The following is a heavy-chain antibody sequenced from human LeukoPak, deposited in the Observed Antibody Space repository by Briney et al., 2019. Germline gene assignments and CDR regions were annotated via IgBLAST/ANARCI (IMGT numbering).Heavy chain of an antibody. CDR2: FDPEDGET. D-gene: IGHD4-17*01. CDR1: GYTLTELS. V-gene: IGHV1-24*01. J-gene: IGHJ6*02. Sequence: ASVKVSCQVSGYTLTELSMHWVRQAPGKGLEWMGGFDPEDGETIYAQKFQGRVTMTEDTSTDTAYMELSSLRSEDTAVYYCATGRGDYVYYYYYGMDVWGQGTTVTVSS. CDR3: ATGRGDYVYYYYYGMDV.